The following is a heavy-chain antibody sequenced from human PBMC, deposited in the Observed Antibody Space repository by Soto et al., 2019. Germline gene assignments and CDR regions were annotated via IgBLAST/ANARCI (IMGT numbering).Heavy chain of an antibody. J-gene: IGHJ6*02. CDR2: IKRKGGGGTT. V-gene: IGHV3-15*07. CDR1: GLTFSSAW. CDR3: VWFGEAYHYFGLDV. Sequence: EVQLVESGGGLVKPGGSLRLSCVVFGLTFSSAWMNWVRQAPGKGLEWVGRIKRKGGGGTTDYAAPVKGRFTISRDDSKNTLFLQMDSVKTEDAAVYYCVWFGEAYHYFGLDVWGQGTTVIVSS. D-gene: IGHD3-10*01.